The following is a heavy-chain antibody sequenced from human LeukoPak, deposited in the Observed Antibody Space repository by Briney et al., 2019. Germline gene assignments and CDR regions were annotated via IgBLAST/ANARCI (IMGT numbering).Heavy chain of an antibody. J-gene: IGHJ3*02. Sequence: GASVKVSCKASGYTFTGYYMHWVRQAPGQGLEWMGWINPNSGGTNYAQKFQGRVTMTRDTSISTAYMELSRLRSDDTAVYYCAREKGSPNIIVVVPAAIDAFDIWGQGTMVTVSS. V-gene: IGHV1-2*02. CDR3: AREKGSPNIIVVVPAAIDAFDI. CDR1: GYTFTGYY. D-gene: IGHD2-2*01. CDR2: INPNSGGT.